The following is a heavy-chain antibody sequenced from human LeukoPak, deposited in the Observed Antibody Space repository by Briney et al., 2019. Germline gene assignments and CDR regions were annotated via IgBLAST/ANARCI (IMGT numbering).Heavy chain of an antibody. CDR3: ATRLDTGLFDY. CDR1: GFTFSNYA. D-gene: IGHD5-18*01. CDR2: ISYDGSNK. Sequence: GGSLRLSCAASGFTFSNYAMHWVRQAPGKGLEWVAVISYDGSNKYYADFVKGRFTISRDISMNTLYLQMNNLRPEDTAVYYCATRLDTGLFDYWGQGTLVTVSS. V-gene: IGHV3-30-3*01. J-gene: IGHJ4*02.